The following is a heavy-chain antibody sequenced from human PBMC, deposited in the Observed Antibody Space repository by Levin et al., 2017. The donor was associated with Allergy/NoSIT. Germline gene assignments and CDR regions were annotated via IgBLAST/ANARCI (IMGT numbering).Heavy chain of an antibody. V-gene: IGHV1-8*01. CDR1: GYTFTSYD. Sequence: ASVKVSCKASGYTFTSYDINWVRQATGQGLEWMGWMNPNSGNTGYAQKFQGRVTMTRNTSISTAYMELSSLRSEDTAVYYCARGGDGCSSTSCYIWGDYYYYGMDVWGQGTTVTVSS. CDR2: MNPNSGNT. CDR3: ARGGDGCSSTSCYIWGDYYYYGMDV. D-gene: IGHD2-2*02. J-gene: IGHJ6*02.